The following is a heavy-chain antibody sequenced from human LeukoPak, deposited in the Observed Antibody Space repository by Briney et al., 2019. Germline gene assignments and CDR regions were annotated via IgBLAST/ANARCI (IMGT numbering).Heavy chain of an antibody. J-gene: IGHJ3*02. CDR1: GYSFTSYW. CDR2: IYPGDSDT. CDR3: ARGEWELLRHDAFDI. D-gene: IGHD1-26*01. Sequence: GESLKISCKGSGYSFTSYWIGWVRQMPGRGLEWMGIIYPGDSDTRYSPSFQGQVTISADKSISTAYLQWSSLKASDTAMYYCARGEWELLRHDAFDIWGQGTMVTVSS. V-gene: IGHV5-51*01.